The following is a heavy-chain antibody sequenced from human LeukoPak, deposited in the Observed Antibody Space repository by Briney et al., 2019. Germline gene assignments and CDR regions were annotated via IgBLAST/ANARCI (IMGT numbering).Heavy chain of an antibody. Sequence: PGGSLRLSCAASGFTIDSYAMSWVRQAPGKGLEWVSAISSGGTTYYADSVKGRFTISRDNSKSTLYLQMNSLSAEDAAVYYCAKDWASGNYFDYWGQGTLVNVSS. CDR3: AKDWASGNYFDY. J-gene: IGHJ4*02. V-gene: IGHV3-23*01. CDR2: ISSGGTT. D-gene: IGHD1-14*01. CDR1: GFTIDSYA.